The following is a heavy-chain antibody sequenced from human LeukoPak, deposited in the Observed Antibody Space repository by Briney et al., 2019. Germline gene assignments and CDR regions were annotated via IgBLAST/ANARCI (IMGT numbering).Heavy chain of an antibody. CDR3: AILSSGWYYFDY. D-gene: IGHD6-19*01. V-gene: IGHV5-51*01. J-gene: IGHJ4*02. CDR2: IYPGDYDT. Sequence: GESLKISCKGSGYRFINYWIGWVRQMPGKGLEWMAIIYPGDYDTKYSPSFQGQVTISADKSITTAFLQWSSLKASDTAMYYCAILSSGWYYFDYWGQGTLVTVSS. CDR1: GYRFINYW.